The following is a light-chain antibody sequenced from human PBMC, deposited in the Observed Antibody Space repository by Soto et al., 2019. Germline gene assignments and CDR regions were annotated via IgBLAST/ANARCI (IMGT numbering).Light chain of an antibody. Sequence: EIVLTQSPANLSLSPGNRATLSCRASESVSRYLAWYQQKPGQAPRLLIYDASNRATGITARLSGSGFGTGYTRSITILEPEDFAVYYGQQRSNWPSTFGGGTKVEIK. CDR2: DAS. CDR1: ESVSRY. V-gene: IGKV3-11*01. CDR3: QQRSNWPST. J-gene: IGKJ4*01.